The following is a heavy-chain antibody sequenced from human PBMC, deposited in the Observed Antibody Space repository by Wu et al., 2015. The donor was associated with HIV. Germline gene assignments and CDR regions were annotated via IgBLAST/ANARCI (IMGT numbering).Heavy chain of an antibody. CDR1: GGTFSNYA. J-gene: IGHJ1*01. Sequence: QVQLLQSGAEVKKPGSSVKVSCKASGGTFSNYAISWVRQAPGQGLEWMGGIIPIFSTANYAQKFQGRVTITADESTKTAYMELSSLGSEDTAVYYCASQTGYSSSWYGTGENFQYWGQGTLVTVSS. CDR2: IIPIFSTA. D-gene: IGHD6-13*01. V-gene: IGHV1-69*12. CDR3: ASQTGYSSSWYGTGENFQY.